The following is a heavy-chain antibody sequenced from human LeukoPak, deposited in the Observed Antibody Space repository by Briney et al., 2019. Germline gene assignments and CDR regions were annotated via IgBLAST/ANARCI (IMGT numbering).Heavy chain of an antibody. J-gene: IGHJ4*02. Sequence: GGSLRLSCAASGFTVSSNYVSWVRQAPGKGLEWVSIIYSGGSTYYADSVKGRFTISRDNSKNTLYLQMNSLRAEDTAVYYCAKWVSGITVDYFDYWGQGTLVTVSS. CDR2: IYSGGST. D-gene: IGHD1-20*01. CDR3: AKWVSGITVDYFDY. V-gene: IGHV3-66*01. CDR1: GFTVSSNY.